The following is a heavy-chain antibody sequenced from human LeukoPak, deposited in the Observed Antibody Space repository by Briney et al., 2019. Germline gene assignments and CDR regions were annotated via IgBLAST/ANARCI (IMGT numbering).Heavy chain of an antibody. CDR1: GGSISSGSYY. CDR3: ARDGLAYCGGDCYSGNWFDP. D-gene: IGHD2-21*01. V-gene: IGHV4-61*02. Sequence: PSETLSLTCTVSGGSISSGSYYWSWIRQPAGKGLEWIGRIYTSGSTNYNPSLKSRVTISVDTSKNQFSLKLSSVTAADAAVYHGARDGLAYCGGDCYSGNWFDPWGQGTLVTVSS. J-gene: IGHJ5*02. CDR2: IYTSGST.